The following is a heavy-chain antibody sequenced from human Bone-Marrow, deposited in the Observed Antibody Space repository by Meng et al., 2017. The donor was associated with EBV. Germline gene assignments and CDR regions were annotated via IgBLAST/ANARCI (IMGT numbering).Heavy chain of an antibody. CDR1: GYTFTSYY. CDR3: ASESGRGYTPDY. V-gene: IGHV1-69*01. CDR2: LIPMFGAP. D-gene: IGHD3-10*01. Sequence: QVQLVQSGAEVKKPGASVKVSCKASGYTFTSYYMHWVRQAPGQGLEWMGGLIPMFGAPNYAQKFQDRVTITADESTSTHYMELSSLRSEDTAVYYCASESGRGYTPDYWGQGTLVTVSS. J-gene: IGHJ4*02.